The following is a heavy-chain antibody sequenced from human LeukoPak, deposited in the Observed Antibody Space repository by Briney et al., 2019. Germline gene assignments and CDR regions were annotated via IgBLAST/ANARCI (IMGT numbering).Heavy chain of an antibody. CDR1: GFTFSSYA. D-gene: IGHD5-18*01. CDR2: ISYDGSNK. J-gene: IGHJ4*02. V-gene: IGHV3-30-3*01. CDR3: ARDPDTARGADLDY. Sequence: AGGSLRLSCAASGFTFSSYAMHWVRQAPGKGLEWVAVISYDGSNKYYADSVKGRFTISRDNSKNTLYLQMNSLRAEDTAVYYCARDPDTARGADLDYWGQGTLVTVSS.